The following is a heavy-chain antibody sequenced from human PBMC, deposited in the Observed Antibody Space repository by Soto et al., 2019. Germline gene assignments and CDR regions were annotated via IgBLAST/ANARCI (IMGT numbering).Heavy chain of an antibody. D-gene: IGHD1-1*01. V-gene: IGHV6-1*01. CDR1: GDSVSSNNAA. J-gene: IGHJ6*02. CDR3: ARDLLDRSKDYYYLGMDV. CDR2: TYYRSKWFN. Sequence: PSQTLSLICAISGDSVSSNNAAWNWIRQSPSRGLEWLGRTYYRSKWFNEYGLSVKGRISFIPDTSKNQFSLNLTSVTPDDTAVYYCARDLLDRSKDYYYLGMDVWGQGTTVTVSS.